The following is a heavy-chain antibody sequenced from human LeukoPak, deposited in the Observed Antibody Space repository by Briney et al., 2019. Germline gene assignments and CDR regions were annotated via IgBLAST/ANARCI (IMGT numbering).Heavy chain of an antibody. CDR3: ARDGVKGFDL. CDR2: IYTSGST. Sequence: VEWIGRIYTSGSTNYNPSLKSRVTMSVDTSKNQFSLNLRSVTAADTAVYYCARDGVKGFDLWGQGTLVTVSS. D-gene: IGHD2-21*01. J-gene: IGHJ5*02. V-gene: IGHV4-4*07.